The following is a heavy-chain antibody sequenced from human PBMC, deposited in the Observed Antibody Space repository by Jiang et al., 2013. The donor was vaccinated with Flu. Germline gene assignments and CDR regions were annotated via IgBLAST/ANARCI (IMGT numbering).Heavy chain of an antibody. CDR3: ARQHIVVVIAMGNWFDP. CDR2: IYYSGTT. J-gene: IGHJ5*02. D-gene: IGHD2-21*01. Sequence: SLTCTVSGGSISSDNSYWGWIRQPPGKGLGWIGSIYYSGTTYYNPSLKSRLSISLDRSKNQFSLKLSSVTAADTAVYYCARQHIVVVIAMGNWFDPWGQGTLVTVSS. CDR1: GGSISSDNSY. V-gene: IGHV4-39*01.